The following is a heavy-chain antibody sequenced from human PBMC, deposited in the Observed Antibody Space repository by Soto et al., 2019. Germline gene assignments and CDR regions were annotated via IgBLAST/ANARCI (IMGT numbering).Heavy chain of an antibody. CDR1: GITFRSHA. Sequence: EVQLLESGGGLVQPGGSLRLSCAVSGITFRSHALSWVRQAPGKGLEWVSGISGSGADTHYADSVKGRFTISRDNSKNTLSLQMSSLRADDTAVYYCAKEYGGGPRMITSYFGYWGRGPLVTVSS. D-gene: IGHD3-16*01. CDR2: ISGSGADT. CDR3: AKEYGGGPRMITSYFGY. J-gene: IGHJ4*02. V-gene: IGHV3-23*01.